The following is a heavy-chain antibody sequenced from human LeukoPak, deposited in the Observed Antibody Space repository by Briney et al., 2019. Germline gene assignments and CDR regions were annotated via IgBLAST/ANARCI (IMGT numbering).Heavy chain of an antibody. Sequence: PETLSLTCTVSGGSISSYYWSWIRQPPGKGLEWIGYIYYSVSTNYNPSLKSRVTISVDTSKNQFSLKLSSVTAADTAVYYCARARYYDYIWGSYREYYFDYWGQGTLVTVSS. J-gene: IGHJ4*02. V-gene: IGHV4-59*01. CDR2: IYYSVST. CDR3: ARARYYDYIWGSYREYYFDY. CDR1: GGSISSYY. D-gene: IGHD3-16*02.